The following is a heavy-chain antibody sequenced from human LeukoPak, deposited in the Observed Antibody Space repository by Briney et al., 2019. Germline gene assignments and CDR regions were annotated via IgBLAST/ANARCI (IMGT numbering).Heavy chain of an antibody. CDR3: ARDGGSGLDY. V-gene: IGHV3-30*04. D-gene: IGHD1-26*01. CDR2: ISYHGSDQ. J-gene: IGHJ4*02. Sequence: PGRSLRLSCAASRFIFSNYAMHWVRQAPGKGLDWVAVISYHGSDQYYADSVKGRLTISRDIPKNTLYLEMNSLRAEDTAVYYCARDGGSGLDYWGQGTLVTVSS. CDR1: RFIFSNYA.